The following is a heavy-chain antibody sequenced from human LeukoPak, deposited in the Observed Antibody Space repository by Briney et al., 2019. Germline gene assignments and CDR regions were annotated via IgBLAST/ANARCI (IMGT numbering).Heavy chain of an antibody. CDR2: IYHSGST. D-gene: IGHD6-13*01. J-gene: IGHJ4*02. V-gene: IGHV4-38-2*01. CDR3: ARQDGFVAAAGTAPLVDY. Sequence: SETLSLTCAVSGYSISSGYYWGWIRQPPGKGLEWIGSIYHSGSTYYNSSLKSRVTISVDTSKNQFSLKLSSVTAAGTAVYYCARQDGFVAAAGTAPLVDYWGQGTLVTVSS. CDR1: GYSISSGYY.